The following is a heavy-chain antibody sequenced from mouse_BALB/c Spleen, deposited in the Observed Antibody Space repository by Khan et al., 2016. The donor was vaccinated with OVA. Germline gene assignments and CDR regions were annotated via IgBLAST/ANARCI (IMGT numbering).Heavy chain of an antibody. V-gene: IGHV3-2*02. CDR1: GYSITSDYA. J-gene: IGHJ2*01. Sequence: EVELVESGPGLVKPSQSLSLTCTATGYSITSDYAWNWIRHFPGNKLEWIGYISYSGSTSYNPSLKSRISITRDTSKNQFFLQLNSVTTEDTATYYCARGGDYEYYFDYWGEGTTLTVSS. CDR2: ISYSGST. CDR3: ARGGDYEYYFDY. D-gene: IGHD2-4*01.